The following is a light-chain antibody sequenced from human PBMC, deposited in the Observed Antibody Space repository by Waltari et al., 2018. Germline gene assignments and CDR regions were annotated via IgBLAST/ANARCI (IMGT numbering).Light chain of an antibody. CDR3: NSRDSSGNWV. Sequence: SSELTQDPAVSVALGQTVRITCQGDSLRSYYASWYQQKPGQAPVLVIYGKNNRPSGIPDRFSGSSSGNTASLTITGAQAEDEADYYWNSRDSSGNWVFGGGTKLTVL. V-gene: IGLV3-19*01. CDR2: GKN. J-gene: IGLJ3*02. CDR1: SLRSYY.